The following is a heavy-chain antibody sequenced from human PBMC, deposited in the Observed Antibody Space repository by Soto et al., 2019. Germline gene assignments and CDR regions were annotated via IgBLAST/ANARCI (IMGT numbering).Heavy chain of an antibody. CDR2: INAGNGNT. CDR1: GYTFTSYA. Sequence: QVQLVQSGAEVKKPGASVKVSCKASGYTFTSYAMHWVRQAPGQRLEWMGWINAGNGNTKYSQKFLGRVTITRVISARTSYMVLSSLRSEDLAVYYSSRGPGSHDGPADYWGQGTLVTVSS. CDR3: SRGPGSHDGPADY. D-gene: IGHD2-15*01. V-gene: IGHV1-3*01. J-gene: IGHJ4*02.